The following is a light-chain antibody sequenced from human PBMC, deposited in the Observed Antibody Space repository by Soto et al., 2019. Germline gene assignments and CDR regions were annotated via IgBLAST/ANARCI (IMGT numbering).Light chain of an antibody. CDR2: DDR. Sequence: YELTQPPSVSVAPGQTARITCGGNNIGSYSVHWYQQKPGQAPVLVVYDDRDRPSGIPERFSGSNSGNTAALTISRVEAGDEADYYCQVWDSSSDHWVFGGGTQLTVL. V-gene: IGLV3-21*02. CDR3: QVWDSSSDHWV. J-gene: IGLJ3*02. CDR1: NIGSYS.